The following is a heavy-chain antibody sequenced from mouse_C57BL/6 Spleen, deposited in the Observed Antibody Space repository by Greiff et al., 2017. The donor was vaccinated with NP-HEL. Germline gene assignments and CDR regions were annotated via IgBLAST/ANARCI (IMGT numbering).Heavy chain of an antibody. V-gene: IGHV5-4*03. CDR2: ISDGGSYT. CDR1: GFTFSSYA. Sequence: EVKLMESGGGLVKPGGSLKLSCAASGFTFSSYAMSWVRQTPEKRLEWVATISDGGSYTYYPDNVKGRFTISRDNAKNNLYLQMSHLKSEDTAMYYCARASIVTSYYFDYWGQGTTLTVSS. CDR3: ARASIVTSYYFDY. J-gene: IGHJ2*01. D-gene: IGHD2-5*01.